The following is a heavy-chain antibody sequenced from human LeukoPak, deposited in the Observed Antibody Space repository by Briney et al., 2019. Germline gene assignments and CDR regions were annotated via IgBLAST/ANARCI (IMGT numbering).Heavy chain of an antibody. CDR1: GFTFSSYW. J-gene: IGHJ4*02. D-gene: IGHD3-22*01. V-gene: IGHV3-7*03. CDR3: ARDIYSSGYYFN. CDR2: INQDGSEK. Sequence: GGSLRLSCEVSGFTFSSYWMSWVRQAPGKGLEWVANINQDGSEKYYVDSVKGRVTISRDNAKNSLYLQMNSLRAEDTAVYYCARDIYSSGYYFNWGQGTLVTVSS.